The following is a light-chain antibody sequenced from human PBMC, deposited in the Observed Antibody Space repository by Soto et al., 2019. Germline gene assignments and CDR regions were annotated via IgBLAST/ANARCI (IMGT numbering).Light chain of an antibody. CDR3: QQCGSSPWT. CDR1: QSVSSYY. CDR2: AAS. J-gene: IGKJ1*01. Sequence: EIVLTQSQGTLSLSPGERATLSCRASQSVSSYYLAWYQQKPGQAPRLLIYAASSRATGIPDRFSGGGSGTAFTLTISRLEPEDFAVYYCQQCGSSPWTFGQGTKVEIK. V-gene: IGKV3-20*01.